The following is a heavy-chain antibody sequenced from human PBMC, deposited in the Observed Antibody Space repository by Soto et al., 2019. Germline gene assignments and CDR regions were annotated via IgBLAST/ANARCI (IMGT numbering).Heavy chain of an antibody. J-gene: IGHJ4*02. Sequence: SETLSLTCTVSNDSIRSGTYYWAWIRQPPGRGLEWMGSLSYLGKTHYNPSLKSRVTISVDGSKNQFSLQMTSVTAADTAVYYCAKNLPRTGRFDYWGQGALVTVSS. CDR2: LSYLGKT. V-gene: IGHV4-39*01. CDR3: AKNLPRTGRFDY. CDR1: NDSIRSGTYY.